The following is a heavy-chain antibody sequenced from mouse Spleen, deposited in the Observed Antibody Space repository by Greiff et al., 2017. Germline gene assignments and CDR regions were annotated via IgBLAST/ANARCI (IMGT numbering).Heavy chain of an antibody. CDR2: IDPENGDT. CDR1: GFNIKDDY. J-gene: IGHJ3*01. CDR3: TGEPVPFAY. V-gene: IGHV14-4*01. Sequence: EVKLMESGAELVRPGASVKLSCTASGFNIKDDYMHWVKQRPEQGLEWIGWIDPENGDTEYASKFQGKATITADTSSNTAYLQLSSLTSEDTAVYYCTGEPVPFAYWGQGTLVTVSA.